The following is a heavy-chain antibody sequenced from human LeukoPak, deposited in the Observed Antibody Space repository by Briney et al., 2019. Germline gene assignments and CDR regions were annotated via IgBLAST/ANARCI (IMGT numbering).Heavy chain of an antibody. J-gene: IGHJ6*03. CDR2: IYHSGNT. CDR1: GYSISSGYY. Sequence: SETLSLTCAVSGYSISSGYYWGWIRQPPGKGLEWIGSIYHSGNTIYNTSLKSRVTISVDTSKNQFSLKLSSVTAADTAVYYCARYVSVAGRYYYMDVWGKGTTVTVSS. V-gene: IGHV4-38-2*01. D-gene: IGHD2-15*01. CDR3: ARYVSVAGRYYYMDV.